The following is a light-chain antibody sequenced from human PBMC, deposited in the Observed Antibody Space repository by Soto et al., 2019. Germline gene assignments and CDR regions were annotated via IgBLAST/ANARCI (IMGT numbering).Light chain of an antibody. CDR3: QQLNSYAIT. V-gene: IGKV1-17*01. J-gene: IGKJ5*01. CDR1: QGIRSA. Sequence: IQVTQSPSSLSASVGDSVTITCRTSQGIRSALGWYQQKPGKAPKLLIYAASTLQSGVPSRFSGSGSGTEFTLTISSLQPEDFATYYCQQLNSYAITFGQGTRLEIK. CDR2: AAS.